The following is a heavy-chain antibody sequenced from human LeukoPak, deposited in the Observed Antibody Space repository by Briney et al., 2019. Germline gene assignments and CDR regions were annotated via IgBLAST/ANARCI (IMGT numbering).Heavy chain of an antibody. CDR3: ARSSSHPTNAFDI. J-gene: IGHJ3*02. D-gene: IGHD2-2*01. V-gene: IGHV3-30*01. Sequence: GGSLRLSCAASGFTFSSYAMHWVRQAPGKGLEWVAVISYDGSNKYYADSVKGRFTISRDNSKNTLYLQMNSLRAEDTAVYYCARSSSHPTNAFDIWGQGTMVTVSS. CDR1: GFTFSSYA. CDR2: ISYDGSNK.